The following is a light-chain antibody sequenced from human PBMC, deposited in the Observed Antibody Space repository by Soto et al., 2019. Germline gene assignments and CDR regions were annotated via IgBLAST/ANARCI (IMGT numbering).Light chain of an antibody. CDR2: DVN. J-gene: IGLJ1*01. Sequence: QSALTQPASVSGSPGQSITISCTGSGSDVGSYIYVSWYQHHPGKAPKLIIYDVNNRPSGVSSRFSGSKSGNTASLTISGLQAEDEADYFCTSYRGSSTLEYVFGTGTKLTVL. CDR1: GSDVGSYIY. CDR3: TSYRGSSTLEYV. V-gene: IGLV2-14*03.